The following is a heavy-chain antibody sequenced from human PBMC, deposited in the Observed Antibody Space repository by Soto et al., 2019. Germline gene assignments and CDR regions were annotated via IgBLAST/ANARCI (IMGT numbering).Heavy chain of an antibody. Sequence: EGSLRLSCAASRFTFSRHWMHWVRQPPGEVLVWVARINTDGSATTYADSVKGRFTISRDNAKNTLYLQMSSLRSEDTSVYYCVREVSGEYQLLDYWGQGILVTVS. V-gene: IGHV3-74*01. CDR3: VREVSGEYQLLDY. CDR1: RFTFSRHW. CDR2: INTDGSAT. J-gene: IGHJ4*02. D-gene: IGHD2-2*01.